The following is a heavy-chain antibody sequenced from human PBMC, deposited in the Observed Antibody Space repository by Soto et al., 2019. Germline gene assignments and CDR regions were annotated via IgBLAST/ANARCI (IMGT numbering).Heavy chain of an antibody. V-gene: IGHV4-38-2*01. CDR1: SFSISSGYY. CDR3: VRGPYNYNSRYFDY. CDR2: INHSGIT. D-gene: IGHD1-1*01. Sequence: PSETLSLTCAVSSFSISSGYYWGWVRQPPGKGLEWLAEINHSGITNYNPSVESRVSMSVDTSKNQFSLRLYSVTAADTAVYYCVRGPYNYNSRYFDYWGQGTLVTVSS. J-gene: IGHJ4*02.